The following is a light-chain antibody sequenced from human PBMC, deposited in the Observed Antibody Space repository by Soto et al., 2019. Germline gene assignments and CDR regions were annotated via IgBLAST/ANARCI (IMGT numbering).Light chain of an antibody. J-gene: IGKJ2*01. V-gene: IGKV1-33*01. CDR2: DVS. CDR1: QDISIY. Sequence: DIQMTQSPSSLSASVRDRVTITCQASQDISIYLNWYQHKPGRAPKLLIYDVSKSETGVPSRFNASGPGTDFTFTINSLQPEDAATYYCQQHSSLPYTFGQGTKLEI. CDR3: QQHSSLPYT.